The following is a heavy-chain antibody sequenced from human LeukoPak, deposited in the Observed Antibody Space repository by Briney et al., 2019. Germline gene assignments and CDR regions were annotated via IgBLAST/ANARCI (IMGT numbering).Heavy chain of an antibody. CDR3: ARAPGAALD. V-gene: IGHV4-34*01. D-gene: IGHD2-15*01. J-gene: IGHJ4*02. CDR1: GGSFSGYY. CDR2: INHSGST. Sequence: SETLSLTCAVYGGSFSGYYWSWIRQPPGKGLEWIGEINHSGSTNYNPSLNSRVSISVDTSKNQFSLMLNSVTAADTAVYYCARAPGAALDWGQGTLVTVSS.